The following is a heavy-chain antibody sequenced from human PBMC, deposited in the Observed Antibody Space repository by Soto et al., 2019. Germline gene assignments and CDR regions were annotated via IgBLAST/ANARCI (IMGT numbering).Heavy chain of an antibody. CDR1: GYTFSIFY. D-gene: IGHD3-10*01. J-gene: IGHJ4*02. CDR2: INPSGGSA. CDR3: VRSHYYGSGAYTLDDN. Sequence: QVQLVQSGAEVKKPGASVKVSCKASGYTFSIFYMHWVRQAPGQGLEWMGMINPSGGSASYTQKFQGRVTMTRDTSTNTIYMELTSLTSEDTAVYYCVRSHYYGSGAYTLDDNWGRGTLVIVSS. V-gene: IGHV1-46*03.